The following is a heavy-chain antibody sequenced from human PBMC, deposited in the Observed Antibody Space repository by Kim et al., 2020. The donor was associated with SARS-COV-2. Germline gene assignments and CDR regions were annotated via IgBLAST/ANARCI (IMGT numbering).Heavy chain of an antibody. V-gene: IGHV5-51*01. CDR3: ARLLAGKFYWFDP. D-gene: IGHD6-19*01. J-gene: IGHJ5*02. Sequence: SPSVQGQVTISADKSISTAYLQWSSLKASDTAMYYCARLLAGKFYWFDPWGQGTLVTVSS.